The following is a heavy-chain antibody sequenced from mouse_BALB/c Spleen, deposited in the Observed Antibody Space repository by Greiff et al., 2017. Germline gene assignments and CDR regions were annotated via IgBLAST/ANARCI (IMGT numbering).Heavy chain of an antibody. Sequence: EVQLQQSGAELVRPGALVKLSCKASGFNIKDYYMHWVKQRPEQGLEWIGWIDPENGNTIYDPKFQGKASITADTSSNTAYLQLSSLTSEDTAVYYCAREGSNPYFDYWGQGTTLTVSS. D-gene: IGHD3-2*02. J-gene: IGHJ2*01. V-gene: IGHV14-1*02. CDR1: GFNIKDYY. CDR3: AREGSNPYFDY. CDR2: IDPENGNT.